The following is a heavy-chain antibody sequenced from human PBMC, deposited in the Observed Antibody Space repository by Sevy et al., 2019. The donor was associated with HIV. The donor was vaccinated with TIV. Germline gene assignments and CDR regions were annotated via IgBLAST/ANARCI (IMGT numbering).Heavy chain of an antibody. CDR3: TRWKGALSIFDY. CDR2: LKSTADGGTV. V-gene: IGHV3-49*04. D-gene: IGHD1-1*01. CDR1: GFTFGDYA. J-gene: IGHJ4*02. Sequence: GGSLRLSCTGSGFTFGDYAMNWVRQAPGKGLEWVAFLKSTADGGTVDHAASVKGRFSISRDDSKNIAYLQMNDLKTEDTGVYYCTRWKGALSIFDYWGQGALVTVST.